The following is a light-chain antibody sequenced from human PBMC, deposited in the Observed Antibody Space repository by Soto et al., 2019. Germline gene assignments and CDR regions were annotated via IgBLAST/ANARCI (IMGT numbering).Light chain of an antibody. CDR3: HQRSNWPPS. CDR1: QSVSSN. V-gene: IGKV3-15*01. CDR2: GAS. Sequence: EIVMTQSPATLSVSPGERATLSCRASQSVSSNFAWYQQKPGQAPRLLIYGASTRATGIPARFSGSGSGTDFTLTISSLEPEDFAIYYCHQRSNWPPSFGPGTTVDI. J-gene: IGKJ3*01.